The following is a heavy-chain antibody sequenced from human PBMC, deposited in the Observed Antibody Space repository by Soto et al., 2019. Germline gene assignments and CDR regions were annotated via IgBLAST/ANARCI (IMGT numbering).Heavy chain of an antibody. CDR2: IYYSGST. CDR3: ARRWGTTFDY. V-gene: IGHV4-59*08. D-gene: IGHD3-16*01. CDR1: GGSISNDY. Sequence: SETLSLTCTVSGGSISNDYWSWIRQPPGKGLEWIGYIYYSGSTNCNPSLKSRVTISVDTSKNQFSLKLSSVTAADTAVYYCARRWGTTFDYWGQGTLVTVS. J-gene: IGHJ4*02.